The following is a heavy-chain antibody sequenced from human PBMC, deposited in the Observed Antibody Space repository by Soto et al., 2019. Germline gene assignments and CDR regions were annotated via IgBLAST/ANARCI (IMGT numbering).Heavy chain of an antibody. V-gene: IGHV4-4*07. Sequence: QVHLQESGPGLVKPSETLSLTCTFSGDSTSTYSWNWIRQPAGKGLEWIGRIYTTGSSNYNPSLESRIAISVDTSKNQFFLKLSSVTSAYTAVYYCAGAAYNYGPFDSWGQGNLVTVSS. D-gene: IGHD5-18*01. J-gene: IGHJ4*02. CDR2: IYTTGSS. CDR3: AGAAYNYGPFDS. CDR1: GDSTSTYS.